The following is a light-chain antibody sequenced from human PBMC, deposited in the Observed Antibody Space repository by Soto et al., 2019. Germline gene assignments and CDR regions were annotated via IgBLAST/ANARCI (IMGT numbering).Light chain of an antibody. CDR1: RAINNY. CDR3: QQSYSTPPN. J-gene: IGKJ2*01. V-gene: IGKV1-39*01. CDR2: SAS. Sequence: IPMTQSPSSLSASVGDRVTLTCRTSRAINNYVNWYQHHPGRVPKLLISSASILQAGVPSRFSAGGSGTHVALTISNLQPEDVATYYCQQSYSTPPNFGQGTQLEI.